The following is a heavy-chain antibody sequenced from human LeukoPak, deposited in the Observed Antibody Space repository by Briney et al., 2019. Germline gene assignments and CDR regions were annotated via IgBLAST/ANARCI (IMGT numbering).Heavy chain of an antibody. J-gene: IGHJ5*02. V-gene: IGHV3-53*04. CDR2: IYGGGST. CDR1: GFTVSSNY. Sequence: GGPLRLSCAASGFTVSSNYMSWVRQTPGKGLEWVSVIYGGGSTYYADSVKGRFTISRHNSKNTVYLQMNSLRGEDTAVYYCARAGWFDPWGQGTLVTVSS. CDR3: ARAGWFDP.